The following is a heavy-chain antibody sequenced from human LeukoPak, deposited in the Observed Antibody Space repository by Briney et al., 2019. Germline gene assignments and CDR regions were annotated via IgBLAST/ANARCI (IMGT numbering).Heavy chain of an antibody. J-gene: IGHJ3*02. Sequence: GGSLRLSCAASGFIFSSYEMNWVRQAPGKGLEWVSAISGSGGSTYYADSVKGRFTISRDNSKNTLYLQMNSLRAEDTAVYYCAKYGSQLLLEDAFDIWGQGTMVTVSS. CDR2: ISGSGGST. D-gene: IGHD2-2*01. V-gene: IGHV3-23*01. CDR1: GFIFSSYE. CDR3: AKYGSQLLLEDAFDI.